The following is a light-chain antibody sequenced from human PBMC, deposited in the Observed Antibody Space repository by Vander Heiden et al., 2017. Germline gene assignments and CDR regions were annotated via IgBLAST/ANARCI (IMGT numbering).Light chain of an antibody. Sequence: QSALTHPASVSGSPGQSITISCTGSSSDIGGYNYVSWYQQHPGKAPKLMIHDVSDRPSGVSNRFSGSKSGNTASLTISGLQAEDEADYYCCSYTSSSTLYVFGTGTKVTVL. J-gene: IGLJ1*01. CDR2: DVS. V-gene: IGLV2-14*03. CDR3: CSYTSSSTLYV. CDR1: SSDIGGYNY.